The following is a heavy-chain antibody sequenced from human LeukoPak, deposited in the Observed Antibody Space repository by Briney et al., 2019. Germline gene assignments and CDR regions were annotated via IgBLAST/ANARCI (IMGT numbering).Heavy chain of an antibody. V-gene: IGHV3-23*01. J-gene: IGHJ6*02. CDR3: AKDLVGVPLGMDV. Sequence: GGSLRLSFAASGFTFSSYAMSWVRQAPGKGLEWVSAISGSGGSTYYADSVKGRFTISRDNSKNTLYLQMNSLRAEDTAVYYCAKDLVGVPLGMDVWGQGTTVTVSS. CDR1: GFTFSSYA. D-gene: IGHD1-26*01. CDR2: ISGSGGST.